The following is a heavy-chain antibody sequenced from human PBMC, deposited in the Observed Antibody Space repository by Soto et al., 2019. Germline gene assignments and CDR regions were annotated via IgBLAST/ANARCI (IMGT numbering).Heavy chain of an antibody. J-gene: IGHJ5*02. CDR3: ARDDQCRAAAGTICWFDP. Sequence: SQTLSLTCAISGDSVSSNSAARIWIRQSPSRGLEWLGRTYYRSKWYNDYAVSVKSRITINPDTSKNQFSLQLNSVTPEDTAVYYCARDDQCRAAAGTICWFDPWGQGTLVTVSS. CDR2: TYYRSKWYN. D-gene: IGHD6-13*01. V-gene: IGHV6-1*01. CDR1: GDSVSSNSAA.